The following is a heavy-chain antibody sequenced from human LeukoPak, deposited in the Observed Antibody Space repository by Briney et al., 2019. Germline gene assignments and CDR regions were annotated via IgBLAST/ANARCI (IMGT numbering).Heavy chain of an antibody. D-gene: IGHD6-13*01. CDR2: IKQDGSEK. Sequence: GGSLRLSCAASGFTFSSYWMSWVRRAPGKGLEWAANIKQDGSEKYYVDSVKGRFTISRDNAKNSLYLQMNSLRAEDTAVYYCARGPVSSWYYFDYWGQGTLVTVSS. V-gene: IGHV3-7*03. J-gene: IGHJ4*02. CDR1: GFTFSSYW. CDR3: ARGPVSSWYYFDY.